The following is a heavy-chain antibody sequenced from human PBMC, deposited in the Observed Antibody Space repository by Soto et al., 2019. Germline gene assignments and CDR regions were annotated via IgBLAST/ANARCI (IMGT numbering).Heavy chain of an antibody. CDR2: ISHDGSNK. V-gene: IGHV3-30*18. J-gene: IGHJ6*02. CDR1: GFTFSSYG. D-gene: IGHD1-26*01. Sequence: QVQLVESGGGVVQPGRSLRLSCAASGFTFSSYGMHWVRQAPGKGLEWVALISHDGSNKYYVDSVKGRFNISRDNSKNTLFLQMHSLRAGDTAVYYCAKDRLRGGFLTTATTNGMDVWGQGTTVTVSS. CDR3: AKDRLRGGFLTTATTNGMDV.